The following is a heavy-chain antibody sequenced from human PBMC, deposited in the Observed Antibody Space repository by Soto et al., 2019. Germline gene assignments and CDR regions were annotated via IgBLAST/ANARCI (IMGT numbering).Heavy chain of an antibody. CDR1: GLTFSNYA. CDR3: KTWGSSYVFDC. J-gene: IGHJ4*02. D-gene: IGHD1-26*01. CDR2: ISGSGGST. Sequence: EVQLLESGGGLVQPGGSLRLSCAASGLTFSNYAMTWVRQAPGKGLEWGSAISGSGGSTFYADSGKGRFTISRDNSKNTLYLQMNSLSAGDTDIYYCKTWGSSYVFDCWGQGTLVTVSS. V-gene: IGHV3-23*01.